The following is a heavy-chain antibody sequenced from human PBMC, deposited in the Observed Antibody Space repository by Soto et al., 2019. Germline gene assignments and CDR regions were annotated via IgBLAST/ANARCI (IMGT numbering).Heavy chain of an antibody. Sequence: ASVKVSCKASGYTFTSYDINWVRQATGQGLEWMGWMNPNSGNTGYAQKFQGRVTMTRNTSISTAYMELSSLRSEDTAVYYCARGSDLYYYGSGRYYMAVWGKGTTVTVSS. V-gene: IGHV1-8*01. J-gene: IGHJ6*03. D-gene: IGHD3-10*01. CDR1: GYTFTSYD. CDR3: ARGSDLYYYGSGRYYMAV. CDR2: MNPNSGNT.